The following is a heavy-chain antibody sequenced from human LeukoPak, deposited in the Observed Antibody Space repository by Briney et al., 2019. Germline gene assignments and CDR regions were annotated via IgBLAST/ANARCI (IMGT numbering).Heavy chain of an antibody. Sequence: GGSLRLSCAASGFTFSDHYMDWVRQAPGKGLEWVGRTRNRADSYTTEYAASVKDRFTISRDDSKNSLYLQMNSLRAEDTALYYCAKDIEGIAAAGTGFDYWGQGTLVTVSS. CDR2: TRNRADSYTT. V-gene: IGHV3-72*01. J-gene: IGHJ4*02. D-gene: IGHD6-13*01. CDR3: AKDIEGIAAAGTGFDY. CDR1: GFTFSDHY.